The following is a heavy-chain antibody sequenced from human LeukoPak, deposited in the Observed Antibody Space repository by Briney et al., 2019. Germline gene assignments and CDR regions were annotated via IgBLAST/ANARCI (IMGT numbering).Heavy chain of an antibody. D-gene: IGHD2-2*02. CDR2: IIPILGIA. CDR1: GGTFSSYA. CDR3: ARDRSSAGYCSSTSCYTVTRWFDY. V-gene: IGHV1-69*04. Sequence: SVKVSCKASGGTFSSYAIGWVRQAPGQGLEWMGRIIPILGIANYAQKFQGRVTITADKSTSTAYMELSSLRSEDTAVYYCARDRSSAGYCSSTSCYTVTRWFDYWGQGTLVTVSS. J-gene: IGHJ4*02.